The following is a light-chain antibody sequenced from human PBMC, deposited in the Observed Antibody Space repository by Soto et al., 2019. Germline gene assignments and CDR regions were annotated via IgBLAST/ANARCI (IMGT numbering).Light chain of an antibody. CDR3: CSYAGSYKFV. CDR1: SSDVGGYEY. J-gene: IGLJ1*01. CDR2: DVN. Sequence: QSVLTQPRSVSGSPGQSLTISCTGTSSDVGGYEYVSWYQQYPGKAPQLLIHDVNRRPSGVPARFSGSKSGNTAFLTLTGLQADDEADYFCCSYAGSYKFVFGSGTKLTVL. V-gene: IGLV2-11*01.